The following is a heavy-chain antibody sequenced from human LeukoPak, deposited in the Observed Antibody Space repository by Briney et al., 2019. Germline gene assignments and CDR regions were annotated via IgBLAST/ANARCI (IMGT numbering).Heavy chain of an antibody. V-gene: IGHV4-4*07. CDR1: GGSISSYY. CDR2: IYTSGST. D-gene: IGHD5-12*01. J-gene: IGHJ4*02. Sequence: SETLSLTCTVSGGSISSYYWSWIRQPAGKGLELIGRIYTSGSTNYNPSLKSRVTMSVDTSKNQFSLKLSSVTAADTAVYYCARGVGIVATGYFDYWGQGTLVTVSS. CDR3: ARGVGIVATGYFDY.